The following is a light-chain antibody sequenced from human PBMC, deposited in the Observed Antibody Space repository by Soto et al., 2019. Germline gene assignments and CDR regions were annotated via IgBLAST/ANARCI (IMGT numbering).Light chain of an antibody. CDR2: LAS. CDR3: QQYYSTPS. V-gene: IGKV4-1*01. Sequence: DIVMTQSPDSLAVSLGERATINCKSSQSVLYSSNNENYLAWYQQKPGQPPKLLIYLASTRESGVPDRFSGSGSGTDFPLNISRLQAEDVAVYFCQQYYSTPSFGPGTKVDI. CDR1: QSVLYSSNNENY. J-gene: IGKJ3*01.